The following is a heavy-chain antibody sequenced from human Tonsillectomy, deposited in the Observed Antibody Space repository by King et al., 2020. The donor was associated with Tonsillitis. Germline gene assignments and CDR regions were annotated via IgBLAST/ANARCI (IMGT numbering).Heavy chain of an antibody. CDR1: GYSFSDYK. CDR2: VNPDSRGT. D-gene: IGHD6-19*01. CDR3: ARDTGGWRSVDY. J-gene: IGHJ4*02. V-gene: IGHV1-2*02. Sequence: QLVQSGAEVKKPGASVKVSCKTSGYSFSDYKINWVRQAPGQGLEWMGWVNPDSRGTNYALSFEDRVTMTRDTSTNTAYLELSGLKVDDTAVYFCARDTGGWRSVDYWGQGALVSVSS.